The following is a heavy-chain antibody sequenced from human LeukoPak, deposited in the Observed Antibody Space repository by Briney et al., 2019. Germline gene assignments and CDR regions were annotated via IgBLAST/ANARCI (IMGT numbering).Heavy chain of an antibody. D-gene: IGHD3-3*01. V-gene: IGHV1-69*01. Sequence: SVKVSCKASGGTFSSYAISWVRQAPGQGLEWMGGIIPIFGTANYAQKLQGRVTITADESTSTAYMELSSLRSEDTAVYYCARCSLSGYDFWSGYYLDYWGQGTLVTVSS. CDR2: IIPIFGTA. J-gene: IGHJ4*02. CDR1: GGTFSSYA. CDR3: ARCSLSGYDFWSGYYLDY.